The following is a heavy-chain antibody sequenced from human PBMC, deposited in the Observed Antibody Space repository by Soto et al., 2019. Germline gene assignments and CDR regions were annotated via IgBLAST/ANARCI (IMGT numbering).Heavy chain of an antibody. V-gene: IGHV3-23*01. Sequence: GGSLRLSCAASGFTFSSFAMSWVRQAPGKGLEWVSTINKSGGSTYYADSVKGRFTISRDNSKNMLFLQINGLRAEDTAVYYCAKGPPTTGTTFDYWGRGTLVTVSS. D-gene: IGHD1-1*01. CDR1: GFTFSSFA. CDR2: INKSGGST. CDR3: AKGPPTTGTTFDY. J-gene: IGHJ4*02.